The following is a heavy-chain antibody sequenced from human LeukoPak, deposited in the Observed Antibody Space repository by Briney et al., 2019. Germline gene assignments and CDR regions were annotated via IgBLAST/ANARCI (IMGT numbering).Heavy chain of an antibody. V-gene: IGHV3-15*01. J-gene: IGHJ4*02. CDR2: IKTKTDGGTT. CDR3: TPDYYFKY. CDR1: GFTFSNAW. Sequence: GGSLRLSCAASGFTFSNAWMGWVRQAPGKGLEWIGHIKTKTDGGTTDYAAPVKGRFTISRDDSRNTLYLQMNSLRTEDTAMYYCTPDYYFKYWGQGTLVTVSS.